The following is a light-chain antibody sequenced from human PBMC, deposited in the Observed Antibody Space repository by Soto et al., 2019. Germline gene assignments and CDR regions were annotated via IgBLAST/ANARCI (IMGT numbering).Light chain of an antibody. V-gene: IGKV3-11*01. CDR1: QSVSSY. CDR3: QQRNNWPPIT. Sequence: EIVLTQSPATLSLSPGEGATISCRASQSVSSYLAWYQKNPVQAPRLIXYDAANRATGVPARFCGSGSWTDLTLTISSLEPEDFALYYCQQRNNWPPITFGQGTRLEIK. CDR2: DAA. J-gene: IGKJ5*01.